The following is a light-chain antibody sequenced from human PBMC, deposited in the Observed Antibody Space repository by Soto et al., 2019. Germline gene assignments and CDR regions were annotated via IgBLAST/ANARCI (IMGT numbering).Light chain of an antibody. CDR3: QQYGSSPYT. V-gene: IGKV3-20*01. Sequence: EIVLTQSPGTLSLSPGERATLTCRASQSVSNRYLAWYQQKPGQAPRLLVYGASSRPTGIPDRFSGRFSGPGARTDFTLTISRLEPEDFAVYYCQQYGSSPYTFGQGTRLEI. J-gene: IGKJ2*01. CDR2: GAS. CDR1: QSVSNRY.